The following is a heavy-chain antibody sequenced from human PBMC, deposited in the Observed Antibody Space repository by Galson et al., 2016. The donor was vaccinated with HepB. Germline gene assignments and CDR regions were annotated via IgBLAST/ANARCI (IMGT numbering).Heavy chain of an antibody. Sequence: PALVKPTQTLTLTCTFSGFSFSTSGVGVGWIRQPPGKALGWLALIYWDDDKCYNPSLKSRLTITKDSSKNQVVLAMTDMDPVDSATYYCAHRQRPYFDSWGQGTLVTVSS. V-gene: IGHV2-5*02. CDR2: IYWDDDK. CDR3: AHRQRPYFDS. J-gene: IGHJ4*02. CDR1: GFSFSTSGVG.